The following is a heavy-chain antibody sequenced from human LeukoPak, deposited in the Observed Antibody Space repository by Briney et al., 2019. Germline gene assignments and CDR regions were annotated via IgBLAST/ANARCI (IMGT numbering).Heavy chain of an antibody. CDR3: ARDFASYSSVYFYGMDV. V-gene: IGHV3-33*05. CDR1: GFTFSSYG. CDR2: ISYDGSNK. D-gene: IGHD4-11*01. Sequence: GGSLRLSCAASGFTFSSYGMHWVRQAPGKGLEWVAVISYDGSNKYYADSVKGRFTISRDNSKNTLFLHMNSLRVEDTGVYYCARDFASYSSVYFYGMDVWGQGTTVTVTS. J-gene: IGHJ6*02.